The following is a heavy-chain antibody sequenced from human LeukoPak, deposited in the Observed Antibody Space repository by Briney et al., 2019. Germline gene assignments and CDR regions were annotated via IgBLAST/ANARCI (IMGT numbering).Heavy chain of an antibody. CDR2: INNYNGHT. CDR3: ARVVGGTTTYYHMDV. V-gene: IGHV1-18*01. Sequence: ASVKVSCKASGYTFTNYDISWVRQAPGQGLEWMGWINNYNGHTHYAQSVLGRVTMTTDTSTGTAYMELGSLTSDDTAVYYCARVVGGTTTYYHMDVWGKGTTVTVSS. D-gene: IGHD1-26*01. J-gene: IGHJ6*03. CDR1: GYTFTNYD.